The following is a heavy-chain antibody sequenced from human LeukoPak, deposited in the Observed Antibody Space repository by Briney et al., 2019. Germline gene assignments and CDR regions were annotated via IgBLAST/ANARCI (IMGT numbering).Heavy chain of an antibody. J-gene: IGHJ4*02. CDR2: INPSGGST. CDR1: GYTFTSYY. Sequence: GGSLRLSCAASGYTFTSYYMHWVRQAPGQGLEWMGIINPSGGSTSYAQKFQGRVTMTRDTSTSTVYMELSSLRSEDTAVYYCARPIACLGYCSGGSLAYWGQGTLVTVSS. CDR3: ARPIACLGYCSGGSLAY. V-gene: IGHV1-46*01. D-gene: IGHD2-15*01.